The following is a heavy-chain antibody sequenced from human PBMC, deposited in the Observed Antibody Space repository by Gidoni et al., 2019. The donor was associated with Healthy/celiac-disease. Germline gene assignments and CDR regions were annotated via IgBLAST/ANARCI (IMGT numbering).Heavy chain of an antibody. V-gene: IGHV4-30-4*01. J-gene: IGHJ6*03. CDR2: IYYSGST. Sequence: QLQLQESGPGLVKPSQPLSLTCAVSGGSISSGGYYWSWIRQPPGKGLEWIGYIYYSGSTYYNPSLKSRVTISVDTSKNQFSLKLSSVTAADTGVYYCARGNYYDSSGYSYYMDVWGKGTTVTVSS. CDR1: GGSISSGGYY. CDR3: ARGNYYDSSGYSYYMDV. D-gene: IGHD3-22*01.